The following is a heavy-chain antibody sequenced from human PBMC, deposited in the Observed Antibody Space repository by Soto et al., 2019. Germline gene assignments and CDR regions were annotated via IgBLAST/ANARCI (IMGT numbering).Heavy chain of an antibody. CDR3: VRDSSSSLRNIDP. CDR1: GFTFSSYT. V-gene: IGHV3-30-3*01. J-gene: IGHJ5*02. D-gene: IGHD6-6*01. CDR2: ISHDGSTK. Sequence: GGSLRLSCAASGFTFSSYTMHWVRQAPGKGLEWVAVISHDGSTKYYADSVKGRLSISRDNSQNALYLQMNSLRVEDTAVYYCVRDSSSSLRNIDPWGQGALVTVSS.